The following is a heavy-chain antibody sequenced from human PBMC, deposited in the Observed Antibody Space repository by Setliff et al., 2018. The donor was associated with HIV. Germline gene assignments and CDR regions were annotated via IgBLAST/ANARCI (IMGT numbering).Heavy chain of an antibody. CDR2: IRYSGRT. CDR1: GGSISTGVHY. J-gene: IGHJ4*02. Sequence: SETLSLTCTVSGGSISTGVHYWAWIRQAPGKGLEWIGNIRYSGRTYYNPSLKSRVTISVDTSQNQFSLNLTSVTAADTAVYFCARLSGGMVPNYWGQGTLVTVSS. D-gene: IGHD3-10*01. V-gene: IGHV4-39*01. CDR3: ARLSGGMVPNY.